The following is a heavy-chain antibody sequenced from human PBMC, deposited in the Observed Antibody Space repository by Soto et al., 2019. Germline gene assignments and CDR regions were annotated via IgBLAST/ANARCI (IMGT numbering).Heavy chain of an antibody. CDR1: GFTFSSYG. V-gene: IGHV3-33*01. CDR2: IWYDGSNK. CDR3: ARGGYCSNGVCSVFLDY. J-gene: IGHJ4*02. Sequence: PGGSLRLSCAASGFTFSSYGMHWVRQAPGKGLEWVAVIWYDGSNKYYADSVKGRFTISRDNSKNTLYLQMNSLRAEDTAVYYCARGGYCSNGVCSVFLDYWGQGTLVTVSS. D-gene: IGHD2-8*01.